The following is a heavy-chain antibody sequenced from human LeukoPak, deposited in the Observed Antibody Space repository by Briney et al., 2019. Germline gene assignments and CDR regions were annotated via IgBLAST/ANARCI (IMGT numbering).Heavy chain of an antibody. Sequence: PGGSLRLSCAASGFTFSSYAVSWVRQAPGKGLEWVSAISGSGGSTYYADSVKGRFTISRDNSKNTLYLQMNSLRAEDTAVYYCAKNVAHYDFWSDYGMDVWGQGTTVTVSS. CDR3: AKNVAHYDFWSDYGMDV. CDR1: GFTFSSYA. CDR2: ISGSGGST. J-gene: IGHJ6*02. D-gene: IGHD3-3*01. V-gene: IGHV3-23*01.